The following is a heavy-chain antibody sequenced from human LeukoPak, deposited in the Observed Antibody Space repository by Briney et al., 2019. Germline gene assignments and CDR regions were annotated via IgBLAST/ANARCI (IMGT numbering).Heavy chain of an antibody. CDR2: TCYDGSNT. V-gene: IGHV3-33*01. Sequence: GGSLRLSCAASGFTFRSYGMHWVRQAPGKGLEWVAITCYDGSNTYYADSVKGRFTISRDNSKNTLYLQMNSLRADDTAVYYCARDSGYDLVYGMDVWGQGTTVTVSS. J-gene: IGHJ6*02. CDR1: GFTFRSYG. D-gene: IGHD5-12*01. CDR3: ARDSGYDLVYGMDV.